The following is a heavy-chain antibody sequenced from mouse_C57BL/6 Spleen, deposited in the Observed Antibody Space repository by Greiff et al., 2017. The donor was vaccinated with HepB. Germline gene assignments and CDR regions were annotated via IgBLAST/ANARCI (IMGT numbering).Heavy chain of an antibody. CDR1: GFTFTDYY. J-gene: IGHJ4*01. V-gene: IGHV7-3*01. CDR2: IRNKANGYTT. D-gene: IGHD4-1*01. CDR3: ARYFPLAGTMDYYAMDY. Sequence: DVMLVESGGGLVQPGGSLSLSCAASGFTFTDYYMSWVRQPPGKALEWLGFIRNKANGYTTEYSASVKGRFTISRDNSQSILYLQMNALRAEDSATYYCARYFPLAGTMDYYAMDYWGQGTSVTVSS.